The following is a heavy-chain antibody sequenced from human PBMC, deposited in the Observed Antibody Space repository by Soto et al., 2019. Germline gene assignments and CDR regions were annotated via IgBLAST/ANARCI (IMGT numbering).Heavy chain of an antibody. CDR2: INPSGGST. V-gene: IGHV1-46*03. CDR3: ARYPDVRGWKQHTSYFQH. D-gene: IGHD6-19*01. Sequence: ASVKVSCKASGYTFTSYYMHWVRQAPGQGLEWMGIINPSGGSTTYAQKLQGRVTMTSDTSTSTVYMELSSLRSEDTAVYYCARYPDVRGWKQHTSYFQHGGQGPLVTVSS. CDR1: GYTFTSYY. J-gene: IGHJ1*01.